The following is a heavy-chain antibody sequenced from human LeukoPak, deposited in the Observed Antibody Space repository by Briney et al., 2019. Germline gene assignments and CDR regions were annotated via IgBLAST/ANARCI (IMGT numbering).Heavy chain of an antibody. CDR2: IYYSGNT. CDR3: ARANGSYSPWRP. Sequence: GSLRLSCAASGFTFSSYWMSWIRQPPGKGLEWIGNIYYSGNTNYNPSLRSRVTIFLDTSRNQFSLKVSSVTAADTAVYYCARANGSYSPWRPWGQGTLVTVSS. D-gene: IGHD1-26*01. V-gene: IGHV4-59*01. J-gene: IGHJ5*02. CDR1: GFTFSSYW.